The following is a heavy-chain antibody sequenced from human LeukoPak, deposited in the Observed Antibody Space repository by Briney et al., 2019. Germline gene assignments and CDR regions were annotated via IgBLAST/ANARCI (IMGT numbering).Heavy chain of an antibody. D-gene: IGHD2-2*01. CDR3: ARDCSSTSCYEY. CDR2: IWYDGSNK. Sequence: PGGSLRLSCAASGSTFSSYGMHWVHQAPGKGLEWVAVIWYDGSNKYYADSVKGRFTISRDNSKNTLYLQMNSLRAEDTAVYYCARDCSSTSCYEYWGQGTLVTVSS. J-gene: IGHJ4*02. CDR1: GSTFSSYG. V-gene: IGHV3-33*01.